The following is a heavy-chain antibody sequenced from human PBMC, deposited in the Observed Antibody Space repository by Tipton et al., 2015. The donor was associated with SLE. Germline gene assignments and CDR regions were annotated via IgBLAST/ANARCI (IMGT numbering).Heavy chain of an antibody. CDR3: ASQSIAAAGSYGYWYFDL. D-gene: IGHD6-13*01. J-gene: IGHJ2*01. V-gene: IGHV4-59*08. Sequence: TLSLTCSVSDDSIRDYYFSWIRQPPGKGLEWIGYIYYSGSTNYNPSLKSRVTISVDTSKNEFSLKLSSVTAADTAVYYCASQSIAAAGSYGYWYFDLWGRGTLVTVSS. CDR2: IYYSGST. CDR1: DDSIRDYY.